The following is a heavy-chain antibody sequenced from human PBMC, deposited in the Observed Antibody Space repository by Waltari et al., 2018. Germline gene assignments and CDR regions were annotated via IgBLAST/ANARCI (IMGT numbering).Heavy chain of an antibody. J-gene: IGHJ6*02. D-gene: IGHD5-18*01. CDR1: GGSFSGYY. Sequence: QVQLQQWGAGLLKPSETLSLTCAVYGGSFSGYYWSWLRQPPGKGLEWIGEINHSGSTNYNPSLKSRVTISVDTSKNQFSLKLSSVTAADTAVYYCATPFDNTAPYGMDVWGQGTTVTVSS. CDR3: ATPFDNTAPYGMDV. V-gene: IGHV4-34*01. CDR2: INHSGST.